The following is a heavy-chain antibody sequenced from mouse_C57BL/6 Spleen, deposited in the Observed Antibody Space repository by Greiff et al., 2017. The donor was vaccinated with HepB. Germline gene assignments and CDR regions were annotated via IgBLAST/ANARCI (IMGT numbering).Heavy chain of an antibody. D-gene: IGHD1-1*01. CDR2: INPYNGGT. Sequence: VQLQESGPVLVKPGASVKMSCKASGYTFTDYYMNWVKQSHGKSLEWIGVINPYNGGTSYNQKFKGKATLTVDKSSSTAYMELNSLTSEDSAVYYCARKGRYGSLDYWGQGTTLTVSS. CDR3: ARKGRYGSLDY. CDR1: GYTFTDYY. V-gene: IGHV1-19*01. J-gene: IGHJ2*01.